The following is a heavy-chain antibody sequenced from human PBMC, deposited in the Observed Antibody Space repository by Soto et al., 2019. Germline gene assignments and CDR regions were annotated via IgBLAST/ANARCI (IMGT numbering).Heavy chain of an antibody. CDR3: AREIY. CDR1: GFTFSSYA. J-gene: IGHJ4*02. CDR2: ISYDGSNK. Sequence: GGSLRLSCAASGFTFSSYAMHWVRQAPGKGLEWVAVISYDGSNKYYADSVKGRFTISRDNSKNTLYLQMNSLRADDTAIYYCAREIYWGQGSLVTVSS. V-gene: IGHV3-30-3*01.